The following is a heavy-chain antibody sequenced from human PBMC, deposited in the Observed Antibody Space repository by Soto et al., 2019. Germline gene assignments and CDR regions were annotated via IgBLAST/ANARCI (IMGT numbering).Heavy chain of an antibody. CDR3: ARDLPIRYSSGCGDY. CDR2: ISDNGSNK. J-gene: IGHJ4*02. D-gene: IGHD6-19*01. CDR1: GFTFSSYA. V-gene: IGHV3-30*04. Sequence: GGSLRLSCAASGFTFSSYAMSWVRQAPGKGLEWVAVISDNGSNKYYADSVKGRFTISRDNSKNTLYLQMNSLRAEDTAVYYCARDLPIRYSSGCGDYWGQGTLVTVSS.